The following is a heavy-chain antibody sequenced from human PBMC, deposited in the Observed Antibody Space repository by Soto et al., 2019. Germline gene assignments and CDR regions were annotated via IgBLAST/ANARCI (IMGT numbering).Heavy chain of an antibody. V-gene: IGHV4-59*08. CDR2: IFDSGNA. J-gene: IGHJ4*02. D-gene: IGHD2-2*01. Sequence: SETLSLTCTVSGGSINSYCWSWIRQPPGKGLEWIAYIFDSGNANYNPSLKSRVTISVDTSKNQFSLKLSSVTAADTAVYYCARGRPNIVVVPAAMRGVVFDYWGQGTLVTVSS. CDR3: ARGRPNIVVVPAAMRGVVFDY. CDR1: GGSINSYC.